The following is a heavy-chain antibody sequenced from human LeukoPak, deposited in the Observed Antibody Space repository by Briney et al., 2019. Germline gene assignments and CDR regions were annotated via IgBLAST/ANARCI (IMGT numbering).Heavy chain of an antibody. D-gene: IGHD6-19*01. CDR1: GYTFTNYG. Sequence: ASVQVSCKASGYTFTNYGIIWVRQAPGQGLEWMGWISGYSGNTNYAQKFQGRVTITKDTSTNTVYMDLRSLRSDATAVYFCARDSRIAVARYRVTGDYWGQGTLVTVSS. V-gene: IGHV1-18*01. J-gene: IGHJ4*02. CDR3: ARDSRIAVARYRVTGDY. CDR2: ISGYSGNT.